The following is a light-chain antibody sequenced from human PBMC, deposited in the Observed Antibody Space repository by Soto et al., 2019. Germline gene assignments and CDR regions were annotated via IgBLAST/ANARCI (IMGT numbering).Light chain of an antibody. CDR3: QQANSFPIT. J-gene: IGKJ5*01. V-gene: IGKV1D-12*01. Sequence: DIQMTHAPSSVSASVGDRVTITCRARLGVSSWLAWYQQKPGKAPKLLIFAASGLQSGVTSRFRGSGSGTDFPLNISSLQPEDFATYYCQQANSFPITFGQGTRLEIK. CDR1: LGVSSW. CDR2: AAS.